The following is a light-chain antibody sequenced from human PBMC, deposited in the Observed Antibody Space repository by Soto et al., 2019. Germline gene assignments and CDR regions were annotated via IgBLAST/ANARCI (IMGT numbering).Light chain of an antibody. CDR3: QHYDNWPSWT. CDR2: GAS. CDR1: QSVSNN. J-gene: IGKJ1*01. Sequence: IIMSPYPAHLNVSPRASATPSRRTSQSVSNNLAWYQQKPGQTPRLLIYGASTRATGIPPRFSGSGSGTEFTLTISSLQSEDFALYYCQHYDNWPSWTFGQGTKV. V-gene: IGKV3-15*01.